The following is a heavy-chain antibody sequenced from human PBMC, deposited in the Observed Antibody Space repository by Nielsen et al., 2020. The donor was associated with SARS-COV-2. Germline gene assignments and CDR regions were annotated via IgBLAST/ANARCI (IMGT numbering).Heavy chain of an antibody. CDR3: AMTTVTNWFDP. J-gene: IGHJ5*02. Sequence: ASAKVSCKASGYTFTSYYMHWVRQAPGQGLEWMGIINPSGGSTSYAQKFQGRVTMTRDTSTSTVYMELSSLRSEDTAVYYCAMTTVTNWFDPWGQGTLVTVSS. CDR2: INPSGGST. D-gene: IGHD4-17*01. V-gene: IGHV1-46*01. CDR1: GYTFTSYY.